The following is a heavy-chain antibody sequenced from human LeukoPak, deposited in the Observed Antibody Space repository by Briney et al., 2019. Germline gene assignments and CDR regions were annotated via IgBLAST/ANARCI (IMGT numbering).Heavy chain of an antibody. D-gene: IGHD3-3*01. J-gene: IGHJ4*02. CDR2: ISYDGSNK. V-gene: IGHV3-30*01. CDR3: ARGPSTIFGVVIILELDY. Sequence: PGGSLRLSCAASGFTFSSYAMHWVRQAPGKGLEWVAVISYDGSNKYYADSVKGRFTISRDNSKNTLYLQMNSLRAEDTAVYYCARGPSTIFGVVIILELDYWGQGTLVTVSS. CDR1: GFTFSSYA.